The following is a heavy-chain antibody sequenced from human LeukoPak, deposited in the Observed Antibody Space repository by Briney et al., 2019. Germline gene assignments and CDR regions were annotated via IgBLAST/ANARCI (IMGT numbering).Heavy chain of an antibody. J-gene: IGHJ3*02. Sequence: GGSLRLSCAASGFTFSSYGMHWVRQAPGKGLDWVAFIHHDGSNKYYADSVKGRFTISRDNAKNSLYLQMNSLRAEDTAVYYCARDSGNYLDAFDIWGQGTMVTVSS. D-gene: IGHD1-7*01. V-gene: IGHV3-30*02. CDR3: ARDSGNYLDAFDI. CDR1: GFTFSSYG. CDR2: IHHDGSNK.